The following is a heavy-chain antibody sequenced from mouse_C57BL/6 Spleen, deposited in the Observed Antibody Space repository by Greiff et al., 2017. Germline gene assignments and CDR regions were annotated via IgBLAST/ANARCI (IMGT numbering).Heavy chain of an antibody. V-gene: IGHV1-72*01. CDR3: ARNYGSSCWYFDV. J-gene: IGHJ1*03. Sequence: QVQLQQPGAELVKPGASVKLSCKASGYTFTSYWMHWVKQRPGRGLEWIGKIDPTSGGTKYNEKFKSKSTMTVDKPASTAYMQLSSLKSEDSAVYYCARNYGSSCWYFDVWGTGTTVTVSS. CDR1: GYTFTSYW. CDR2: IDPTSGGT. D-gene: IGHD1-1*01.